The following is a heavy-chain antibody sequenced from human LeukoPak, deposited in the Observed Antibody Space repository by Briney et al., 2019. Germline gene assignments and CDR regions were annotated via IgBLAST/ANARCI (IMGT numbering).Heavy chain of an antibody. D-gene: IGHD6-13*01. J-gene: IGHJ3*02. V-gene: IGHV4-59*01. CDR3: ARDRSSSRDAFDI. Sequence: SETRSLTCTVSGGSISSYYWSWIRQPPGKGLEWIGYIYYSGSTNYNPSLKSRVTISVDTSKNQFSLKLSSVTAADTAVYYCARDRSSSRDAFDIWGQGTMVTVSS. CDR2: IYYSGST. CDR1: GGSISSYY.